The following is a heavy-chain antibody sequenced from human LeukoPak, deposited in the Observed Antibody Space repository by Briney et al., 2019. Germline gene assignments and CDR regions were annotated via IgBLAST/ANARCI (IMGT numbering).Heavy chain of an antibody. CDR1: GFTFSSYG. D-gene: IGHD1-26*01. V-gene: IGHV3-33*06. Sequence: GGSLRLSCAASGFTFSSYGMHWVRQAPGKGLEWVAVIWYDGSNKYYADSVKGRFTISRDNSKNTLYLQMNSLRAEDTAVYYCAKNKGIVGATTPDYWGQGTLVTVSS. CDR3: AKNKGIVGATTPDY. CDR2: IWYDGSNK. J-gene: IGHJ4*02.